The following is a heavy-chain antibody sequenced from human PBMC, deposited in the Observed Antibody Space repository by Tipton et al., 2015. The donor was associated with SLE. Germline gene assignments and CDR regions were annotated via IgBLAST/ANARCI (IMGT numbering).Heavy chain of an antibody. CDR2: IYYSGST. J-gene: IGHJ3*02. CDR1: GGSISSYY. V-gene: IGHV4-59*07. CDR3: ASPQLGIDAFDI. D-gene: IGHD7-27*01. Sequence: TLSLTCTVSGGSISSYYWSWIRQPPGKGLEWSGYIYYSGSTNYNPSLKSRVTISVDTSKNQFSLKLSSVTAADTAVYYCASPQLGIDAFDIWGQGTMVTVSS.